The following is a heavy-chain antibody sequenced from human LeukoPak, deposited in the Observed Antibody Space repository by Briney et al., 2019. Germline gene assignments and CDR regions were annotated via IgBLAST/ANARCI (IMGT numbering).Heavy chain of an antibody. CDR3: AAHLGSGWHLDY. Sequence: PGRSLRLSCVASGLSFTTKAMHWVRQAPGEGLEWMSYISLDGKNESYADSVRGRFTISRDNSRNTVYLQMNSLRPEDTVVYYCAAHLGSGWHLDYWGQGIRVTVSP. D-gene: IGHD6-19*01. V-gene: IGHV3-30*04. CDR1: GLSFTTKA. CDR2: ISLDGKNE. J-gene: IGHJ4*02.